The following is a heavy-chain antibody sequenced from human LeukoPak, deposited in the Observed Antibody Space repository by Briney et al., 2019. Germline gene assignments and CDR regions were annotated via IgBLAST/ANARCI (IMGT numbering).Heavy chain of an antibody. J-gene: IGHJ4*02. V-gene: IGHV4-34*01. CDR2: INHSGST. D-gene: IGHD6-13*01. Sequence: PSETLSLTCTVSGGSISNSYWSWIRQPPGKGLEWIGEINHSGSTNYNPSLKSRVTISVDTSKNQFSLKLSSVTAADTAVYYCARGRLRVAAAGTTRRGSFDYWGQGTLVTVSS. CDR3: ARGRLRVAAAGTTRRGSFDY. CDR1: GGSISNSY.